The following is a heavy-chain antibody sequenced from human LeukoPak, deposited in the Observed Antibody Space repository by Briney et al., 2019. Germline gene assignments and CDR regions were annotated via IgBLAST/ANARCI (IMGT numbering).Heavy chain of an antibody. J-gene: IGHJ4*02. Sequence: GGSLRLSCAASGFTFDDYAMHWVRQAPGKGLEWVSGISWNSGSIGYADSVKGRFTISRDNAKNSLYLQMNSLRAEDTALYYCAKAGNYGWPNYFDYWGQGTLVTVSS. V-gene: IGHV3-9*01. CDR1: GFTFDDYA. D-gene: IGHD2-8*02. CDR2: ISWNSGSI. CDR3: AKAGNYGWPNYFDY.